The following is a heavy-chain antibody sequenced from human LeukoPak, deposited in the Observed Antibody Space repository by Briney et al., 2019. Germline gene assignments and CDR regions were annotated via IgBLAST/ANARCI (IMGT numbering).Heavy chain of an antibody. V-gene: IGHV4-34*01. CDR1: GGSFSGYY. CDR2: IYYSGST. D-gene: IGHD5-18*01. Sequence: SETLSLICAVYGGSFSGYYWSWIRQPPGKGLEWIGSIYYSGSTYYNPSLKSRVTISVDTSKNQFSLKLSSVTAADTAVYYCARDPGCGYSYGLPYNWFDPWGQGTLVTVSS. CDR3: ARDPGCGYSYGLPYNWFDP. J-gene: IGHJ5*02.